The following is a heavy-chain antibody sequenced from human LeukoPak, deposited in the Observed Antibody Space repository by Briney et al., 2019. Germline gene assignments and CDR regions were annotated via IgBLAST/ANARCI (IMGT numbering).Heavy chain of an antibody. Sequence: SETLSLTCSVSGASISSHYWSWIRQPPGKGLEWIGYIYYSVRTNYNPSLKSRVTISVDTSKNQFSLKLSSVTAADTAVYYCAREALDYYDSTSFGYWGQGTLVTVSS. CDR2: IYYSVRT. CDR3: AREALDYYDSTSFGY. CDR1: GASISSHY. D-gene: IGHD3-22*01. J-gene: IGHJ4*02. V-gene: IGHV4-59*11.